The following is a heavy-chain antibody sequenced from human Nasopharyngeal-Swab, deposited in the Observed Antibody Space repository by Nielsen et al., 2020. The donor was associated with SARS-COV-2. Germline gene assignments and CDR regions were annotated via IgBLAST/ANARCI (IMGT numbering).Heavy chain of an antibody. V-gene: IGHV1-46*01. Sequence: ASVKVSCKASGYTFTSYYMHWVRQAPGQGLEWMGIINPSGGSTSYAQKFQGRVTMTRDTSTSTVYMELSSLRSEDTAVYYCARDRRITIFGEVIKPGDAFDIWGQGTMVTVSS. CDR2: INPSGGST. CDR1: GYTFTSYY. CDR3: ARDRRITIFGEVIKPGDAFDI. J-gene: IGHJ3*02. D-gene: IGHD3-3*01.